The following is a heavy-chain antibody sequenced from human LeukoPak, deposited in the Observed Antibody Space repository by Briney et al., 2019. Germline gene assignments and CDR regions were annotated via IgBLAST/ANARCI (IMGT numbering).Heavy chain of an antibody. D-gene: IGHD3-10*01. CDR3: ARGRVYFQH. J-gene: IGHJ1*01. CDR1: GGSISSSSYY. CDR2: IYYSGST. V-gene: IGHV4-61*01. Sequence: SETLSLTCTVSGGSISSSSYYWSWIRQPPGKGLEWIGYIYYSGSTNYNPSLKSRVTISVDTSKNQFSLKLSSVTAADTAVYYCARGRVYFQHWGQGTLVTVSS.